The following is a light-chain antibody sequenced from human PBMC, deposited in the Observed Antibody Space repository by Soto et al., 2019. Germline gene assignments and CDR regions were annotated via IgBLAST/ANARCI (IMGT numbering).Light chain of an antibody. CDR3: PHYRGLSY. CDR2: SAS. Sequence: IQLTQSPSSLSASVGDRVTITCRASQGVITYLTWYQQKPGKAPKLLITSASSLQSGVPSRFSASGSEREFSLSLHSLPPDDFATYHCPHYRGLSYFGPGDKVGYQ. V-gene: IGKV1-5*01. CDR1: QGVITY. J-gene: IGKJ3*01.